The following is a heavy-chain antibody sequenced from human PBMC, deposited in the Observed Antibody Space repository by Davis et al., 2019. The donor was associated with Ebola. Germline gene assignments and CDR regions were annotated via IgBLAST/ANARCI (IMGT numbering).Heavy chain of an antibody. Sequence: SETLSLTCAVYGGSFSGYYWSWIRQPPGKGLEWIGEINHSGSTNYNPSLKSRVTISVDTSKNQFSLKLSSVTAADTAVYYCARQVLNYYYGMDVWGKGTTVTVSS. J-gene: IGHJ6*04. V-gene: IGHV4-34*01. CDR3: ARQVLNYYYGMDV. CDR2: INHSGST. CDR1: GGSFSGYY.